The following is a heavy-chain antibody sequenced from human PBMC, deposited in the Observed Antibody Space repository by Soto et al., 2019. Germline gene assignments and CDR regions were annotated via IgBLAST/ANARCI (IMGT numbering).Heavy chain of an antibody. CDR3: AKGEALLWFGESDYFDY. CDR2: IIPIFGTA. Sequence: SVKVSCKASGGTFSSYAISWVRQAPGQGLEWMGEIIPIFGTANYAQKFRGRVTITADESTSTAYMELSSLRSEDTAVYYCAKGEALLWFGESDYFDYWGRG. D-gene: IGHD3-10*01. V-gene: IGHV1-69*13. J-gene: IGHJ4*02. CDR1: GGTFSSYA.